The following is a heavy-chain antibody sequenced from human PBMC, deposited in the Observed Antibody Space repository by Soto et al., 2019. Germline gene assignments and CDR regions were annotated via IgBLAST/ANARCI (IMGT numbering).Heavy chain of an antibody. V-gene: IGHV5-51*01. D-gene: IGHD3-22*01. CDR1: GYSFTSYW. CDR3: ARSSYYYDSSGRNWFDP. CDR2: IYPGDSDT. Sequence: PGESLKISCKGSGYSFTSYWIGWVRQMPGKGLEWMGIIYPGDSDTRYSPSFQGQVTISADKSISTAYLQWSSLKASDTAMYYCARSSYYYDSSGRNWFDPWGQGTLVTVSS. J-gene: IGHJ5*02.